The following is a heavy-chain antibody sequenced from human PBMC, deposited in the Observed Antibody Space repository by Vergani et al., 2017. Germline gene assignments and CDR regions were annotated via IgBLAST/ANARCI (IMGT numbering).Heavy chain of an antibody. V-gene: IGHV3-21*01. J-gene: IGHJ3*01. Sequence: EVDLVESGGGLAQPGGSLRLSCEASGITFWKFGMHWVRQGSGKGLEWVSSISGNNDDVYYADSVKGRFTISRDNAKTSLYLDMSSLRADDTAVYYCVRDVRVSRTWGQGTLVAVSS. CDR3: VRDVRVSRT. CDR2: ISGNNDDV. CDR1: GITFWKFG.